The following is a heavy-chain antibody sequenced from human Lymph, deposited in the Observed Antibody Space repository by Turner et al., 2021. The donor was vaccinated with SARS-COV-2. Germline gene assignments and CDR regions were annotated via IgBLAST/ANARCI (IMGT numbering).Heavy chain of an antibody. Sequence: QVQLVQSGAEVKKPGSSVKVSCKASGGTFSSYAISWLRQAPGQGLEWMGGIIPIFGTGNYAQKVQGRVTNTADESTSTAYMELSSLRSEDTAVYYCARDTAVAGTLGAFDIWGQGTMVTVSS. V-gene: IGHV1-69*01. J-gene: IGHJ3*02. CDR2: IIPIFGTG. D-gene: IGHD6-19*01. CDR1: GGTFSSYA. CDR3: ARDTAVAGTLGAFDI.